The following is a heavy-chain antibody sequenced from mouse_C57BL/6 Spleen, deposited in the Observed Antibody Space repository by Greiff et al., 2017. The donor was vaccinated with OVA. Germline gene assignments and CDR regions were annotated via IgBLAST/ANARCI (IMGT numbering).Heavy chain of an antibody. J-gene: IGHJ2*01. CDR2: IDPENGDT. D-gene: IGHD4-1*01. Sequence: VQLQQSGAELVRPGASVKLSCTASGFNIKDDYMHWVKRRPEQGLEWIGWIDPENGDTEYASKFQGKATITADTSSNTAYLQLSSLTSEDTAVYYCTTRELGRDYWGQGTTLTVSS. CDR1: GFNIKDDY. V-gene: IGHV14-4*01. CDR3: TTRELGRDY.